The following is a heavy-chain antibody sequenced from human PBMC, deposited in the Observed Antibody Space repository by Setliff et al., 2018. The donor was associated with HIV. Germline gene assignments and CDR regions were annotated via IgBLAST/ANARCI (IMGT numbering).Heavy chain of an antibody. CDR3: AQEERDAYNYWFDP. J-gene: IGHJ5*02. Sequence: PSETLSLTCAVYGGSFSGYCWSWIRQPPGKGLEWIGEINHSGRTKYNPSLKSRVTTSVDTSKNQFSLRLSSVTAADTAVHYCAQEERDAYNYWFDPWGQGALVTVSS. CDR2: INHSGRT. D-gene: IGHD1-1*01. CDR1: GGSFSGYC. V-gene: IGHV4-34*01.